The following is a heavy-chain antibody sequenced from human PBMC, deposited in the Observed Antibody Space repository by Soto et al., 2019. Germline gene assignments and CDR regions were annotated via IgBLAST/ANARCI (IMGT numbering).Heavy chain of an antibody. CDR3: IQAHPLAGSFEF. CDR1: SSAVG. D-gene: IGHD6-19*01. CDR2: FYWENDK. V-gene: IGHV2-5*02. Sequence: QITLKGSGPTLAKPTQTLTLTCTFSSSAVGVGWVRQPPGKALEWLALFYWENDKRYSPSLKTRLTLAKDTSKNQVVLTMTNMDPVDTATYYCIQAHPLAGSFEFWGQGTMVIVSS. J-gene: IGHJ3*01.